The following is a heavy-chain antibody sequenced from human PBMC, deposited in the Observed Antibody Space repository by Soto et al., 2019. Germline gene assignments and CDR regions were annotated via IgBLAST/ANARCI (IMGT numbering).Heavy chain of an antibody. V-gene: IGHV4-39*01. CDR2: IYYSGST. CDR3: ARHDGFSSGWIFDY. D-gene: IGHD6-19*01. CDR1: GGSISSSTYY. Sequence: ETLSLTCTVSGGSISSSTYYWGWIRQPPGKGLEWIGNIYYSGSTSYNPSLKSRLTISVDTSKNQFSLKLSSVTAADTAVYYCARHDGFSSGWIFDYWGHGTLVTVSS. J-gene: IGHJ4*01.